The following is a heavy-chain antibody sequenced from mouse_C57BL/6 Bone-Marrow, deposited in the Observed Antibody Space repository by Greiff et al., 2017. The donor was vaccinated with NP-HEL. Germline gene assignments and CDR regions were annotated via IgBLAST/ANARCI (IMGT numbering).Heavy chain of an antibody. D-gene: IGHD2-2*01. CDR2: IHPNSGST. V-gene: IGHV1-64*01. CDR1: GYTFTSYW. J-gene: IGHJ1*03. CDR3: ARVRATVVTTWYFDV. Sequence: QVQLQQPGAELVKPGASVKLSCKASGYTFTSYWMHWVKQRPGQGLAWIGMIHPNSGSTNYNEKFKSKATLTVDKSSSPAYMQLSSLTSEDSAVYYCARVRATVVTTWYFDVWGTGTTVTVSS.